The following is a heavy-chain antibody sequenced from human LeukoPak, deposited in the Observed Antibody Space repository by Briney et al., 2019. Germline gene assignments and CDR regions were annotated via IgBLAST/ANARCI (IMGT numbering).Heavy chain of an antibody. D-gene: IGHD4-23*01. CDR1: GCTFTGYY. V-gene: IGHV1-2*02. CDR2: INPNSGGT. Sequence: ASVKVSCKASGCTFTGYYMHWVRQAPGQGLEWMGWINPNSGGTNYAQKFQGRVTMTRDTSISTAYMELSRLRSDDTAVYYCARDMTPNSPFQHWGQGTLVTVSS. CDR3: ARDMTPNSPFQH. J-gene: IGHJ1*01.